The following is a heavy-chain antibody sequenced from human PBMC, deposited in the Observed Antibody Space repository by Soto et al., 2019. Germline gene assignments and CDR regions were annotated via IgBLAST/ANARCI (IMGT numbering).Heavy chain of an antibody. Sequence: QVQLVQSGAEVKKPGASVKVSCKASGYTFTSYGISWVRQAPGQGLEWMGWISAYNGNTNYAQKLQGRVTMTTDTSTSPAYLELRSLRSDDTAVYYWARDLGCSSTSCYVPPSYGMDVWGQGTTVTVSS. D-gene: IGHD2-2*01. CDR1: GYTFTSYG. V-gene: IGHV1-18*01. CDR3: ARDLGCSSTSCYVPPSYGMDV. J-gene: IGHJ6*02. CDR2: ISAYNGNT.